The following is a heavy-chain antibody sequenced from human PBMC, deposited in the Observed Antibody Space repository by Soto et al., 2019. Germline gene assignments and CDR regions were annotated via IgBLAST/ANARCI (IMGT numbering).Heavy chain of an antibody. CDR2: INPNSGDT. V-gene: IGHV1-2*02. J-gene: IGHJ6*02. Sequence: ASVKVSCKASGYSFAGYDIHWVRQAPGQGLEWMGWINPNSGDTNYAQKLQGRVTITRDTSPSTAYMELRSLRSDDTAVFSCARGGHSCTTLCYRGGDYLDAWGQGTPLTVSS. CDR1: GYSFAGYD. CDR3: ARGGHSCTTLCYRGGDYLDA. D-gene: IGHD2-8*01.